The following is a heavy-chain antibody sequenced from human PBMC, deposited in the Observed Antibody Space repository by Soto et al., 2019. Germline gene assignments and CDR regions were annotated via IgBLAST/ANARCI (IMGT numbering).Heavy chain of an antibody. Sequence: QVQLVQSGAEVKKPGASVKVSCKASGYTFTGYYIHWVRQAPGQGLEWMGWINSNSGGTTYAQKFQGRVTLTRDTSISTAYMELSRLKSDDTAVYYCARVPPLVAASDSWGQGTLVTVST. D-gene: IGHD2-15*01. CDR1: GYTFTGYY. V-gene: IGHV1-2*02. CDR3: ARVPPLVAASDS. CDR2: INSNSGGT. J-gene: IGHJ4*02.